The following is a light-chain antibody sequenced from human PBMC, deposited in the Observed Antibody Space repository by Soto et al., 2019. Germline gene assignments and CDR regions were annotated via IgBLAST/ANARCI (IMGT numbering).Light chain of an antibody. Sequence: EIVMTQSPATLSVSPGERATLSCRASQSVNSNLAWYRQKPGQAPRLLIYGASTRATGIPARFSGSGSGTEFTLTINSLQSEDFAVYYCQQYNEWPPPTFGGGTKVEIK. CDR3: QQYNEWPPPT. V-gene: IGKV3-15*01. CDR2: GAS. J-gene: IGKJ4*01. CDR1: QSVNSN.